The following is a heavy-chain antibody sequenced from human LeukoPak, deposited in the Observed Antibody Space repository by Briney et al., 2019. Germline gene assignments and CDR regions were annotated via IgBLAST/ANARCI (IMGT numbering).Heavy chain of an antibody. CDR3: VRAGYCSGGTCYFDY. CDR2: IYSDSST. Sequence: GGSLRLSCAASGFTVSSNYVSWVRQAPGKGLEWVSVIYSDSSTFYAASVRGRFTISRDISKNTLYLQMSSLRPEDTAVYYCVRAGYCSGGTCYFDYWGQGTQVIVSS. J-gene: IGHJ4*02. V-gene: IGHV3-53*01. D-gene: IGHD2-15*01. CDR1: GFTVSSNY.